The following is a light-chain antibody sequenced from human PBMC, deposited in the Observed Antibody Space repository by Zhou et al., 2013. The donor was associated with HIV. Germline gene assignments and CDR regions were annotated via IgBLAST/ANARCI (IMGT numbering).Light chain of an antibody. CDR2: AAS. Sequence: DIQLTQSPSFLSASVGDRVTIKCWAGRAVRSNLAWFQQKPGKAPKLLIYAASTLQSGVPSRFSGSGSGTDFTLTISSLQPEDFATYYCQQLNSYPRAFGPGTKWISN. CDR1: RAVRSN. V-gene: IGKV1-9*01. J-gene: IGKJ3*01. CDR3: QQLNSYPRA.